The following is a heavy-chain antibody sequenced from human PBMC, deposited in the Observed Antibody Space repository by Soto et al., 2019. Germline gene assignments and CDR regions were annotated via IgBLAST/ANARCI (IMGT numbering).Heavy chain of an antibody. V-gene: IGHV3-15*01. J-gene: IGHJ3*02. CDR1: GFTFSNVW. Sequence: EVQLVESGGGLVKPGGSLRLSCAASGFTFSNVWMTWIRQAPGKGLEWVGRIKRKTDGETTDYGAPVKGRFTVSRDESKNTLYLQMNSLKTEDTGRYYGAKSEWNDAFDIWGHGTMVTVSS. D-gene: IGHD3-3*01. CDR2: IKRKTDGETT. CDR3: AKSEWNDAFDI.